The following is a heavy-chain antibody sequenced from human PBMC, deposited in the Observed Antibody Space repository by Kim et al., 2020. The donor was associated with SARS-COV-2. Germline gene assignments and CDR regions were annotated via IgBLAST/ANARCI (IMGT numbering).Heavy chain of an antibody. D-gene: IGHD6-19*01. J-gene: IGHJ6*02. V-gene: IGHV1-46*01. CDR3: ARDVAVAGTSGMDV. Sequence: AQKFQGRVTMTRDTSTSTVYMELSSLRSEDTAGYYCARDVAVAGTSGMDVWGQGTTVTVSS.